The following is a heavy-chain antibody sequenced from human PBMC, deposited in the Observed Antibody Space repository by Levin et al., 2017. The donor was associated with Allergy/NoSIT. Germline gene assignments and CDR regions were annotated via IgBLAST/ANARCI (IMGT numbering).Heavy chain of an antibody. J-gene: IGHJ6*02. Sequence: ASVKVSCKASGYTFTGYYMQWVRQAPGQGLEWMGWINADSGGTKYVEKFQGRVTMTRDTSISIAYMELSRLRSDDTAVYYCARDGGWFGDWGMDVWGQGTTVTVSS. CDR1: GYTFTGYY. D-gene: IGHD3-10*01. CDR3: ARDGGWFGDWGMDV. CDR2: INADSGGT. V-gene: IGHV1-2*02.